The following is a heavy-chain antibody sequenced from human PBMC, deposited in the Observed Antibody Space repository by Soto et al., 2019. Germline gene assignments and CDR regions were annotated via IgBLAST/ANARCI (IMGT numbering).Heavy chain of an antibody. CDR1: GGSFSGNY. D-gene: IGHD4-4*01. J-gene: IGHJ4*02. Sequence: QVQLQQWGAGLLKPSETLSLTCAVSGGSFSGNYWSWIRQPPGKGLEWIGEISQSGNTNYHPSLKSRVTITIDTSKNLFSLNLSSVTAADTAEYYCARGPLPGGNSVYFDYWGQGSRVTVSS. V-gene: IGHV4-34*02. CDR2: ISQSGNT. CDR3: ARGPLPGGNSVYFDY.